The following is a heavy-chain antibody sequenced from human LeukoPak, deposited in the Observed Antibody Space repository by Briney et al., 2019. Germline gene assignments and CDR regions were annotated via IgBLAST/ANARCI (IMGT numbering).Heavy chain of an antibody. CDR1: GFTFSTYS. Sequence: PGGSLRLSCAASGFTFSTYSMNWVRQAPGKGLEWVSYISSSSSTIYYEDSVKGRFTISRDNAKNSLYLQMNSLSADDTAVYYCAGGASEYSSSGDFACWGQGTLVTVSS. CDR3: AGGASEYSSSGDFAC. CDR2: ISSSSSTI. V-gene: IGHV3-48*01. J-gene: IGHJ4*02. D-gene: IGHD6-6*01.